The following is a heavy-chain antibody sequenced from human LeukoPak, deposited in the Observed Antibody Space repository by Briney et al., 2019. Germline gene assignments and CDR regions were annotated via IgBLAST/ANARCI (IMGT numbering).Heavy chain of an antibody. V-gene: IGHV1-69*04. CDR3: ARDHHSSWDVAEDDY. CDR2: IIPILGIA. D-gene: IGHD6-13*01. J-gene: IGHJ4*02. CDR1: GGTFSSYA. Sequence: GASVKLSCKVSGGTFSSYAISWVRQPHGQGLEWMGRIIPILGIANYAQKFQGRVTITADKSTSTAYMELSSLRSEDTAVYYCARDHHSSWDVAEDDYWGQGTLVTVSS.